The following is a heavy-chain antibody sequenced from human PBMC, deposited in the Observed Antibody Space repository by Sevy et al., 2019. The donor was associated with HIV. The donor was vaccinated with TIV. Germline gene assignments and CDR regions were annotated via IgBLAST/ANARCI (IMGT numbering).Heavy chain of an antibody. CDR2: ISGYTGNT. CDR1: GYIFTSFG. V-gene: IGHV1-18*01. D-gene: IGHD1-26*01. Sequence: ASVKVSCKASGYIFTSFGIGWLRQAPGQGLEWMAWISGYTGNTDYEEKFQDRVTVTTDTSTSTAYMELRSLRSDDTAVYYCARGRGWEVPWDLDYWGQGTLVTVSS. J-gene: IGHJ4*02. CDR3: ARGRGWEVPWDLDY.